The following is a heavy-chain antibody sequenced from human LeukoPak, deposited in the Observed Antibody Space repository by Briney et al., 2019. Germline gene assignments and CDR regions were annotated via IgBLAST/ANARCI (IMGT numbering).Heavy chain of an antibody. J-gene: IGHJ4*02. CDR1: GYTFTGYY. CDR2: INPSGGST. CDR3: ARDAVSHRTNIAAAPYYFDY. D-gene: IGHD6-13*01. Sequence: GASVKVSCKASGYTFTGYYIHWVRQAPGQGLEWMGIINPSGGSTSYAQKFQGRVTMTRDTSTSTVYMELSSLRSEDTAVYYCARDAVSHRTNIAAAPYYFDYWGQGTLVTVSS. V-gene: IGHV1-46*01.